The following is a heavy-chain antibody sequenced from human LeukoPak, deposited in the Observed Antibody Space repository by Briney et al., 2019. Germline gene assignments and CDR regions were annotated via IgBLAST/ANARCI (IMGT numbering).Heavy chain of an antibody. CDR2: INPNSGGT. Sequence: GASVKVSCKASGYTFTGYYMHWVRQAPGQGLGWMGWINPNSGGTNYAQKFQGGVTMTRDTSISIAYMELSRLRSDDTAVYYCARVLGGWYPIDYWGQGTLVTVSS. J-gene: IGHJ4*02. CDR3: ARVLGGWYPIDY. D-gene: IGHD6-19*01. CDR1: GYTFTGYY. V-gene: IGHV1-2*02.